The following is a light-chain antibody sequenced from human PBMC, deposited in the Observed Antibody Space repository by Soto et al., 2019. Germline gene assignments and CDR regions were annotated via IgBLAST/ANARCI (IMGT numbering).Light chain of an antibody. CDR1: QSVGNF. Sequence: EIVLAQSPATLSLSPGERATLSCRASQSVGNFLAWYQHRPGQAPRLLILNASTRATGIPPRFSGSGSGTDFTLTISRLEPEDFAVYYCQQYNNWPYTFGQGTKLEIK. V-gene: IGKV3-11*01. CDR2: NAS. J-gene: IGKJ2*01. CDR3: QQYNNWPYT.